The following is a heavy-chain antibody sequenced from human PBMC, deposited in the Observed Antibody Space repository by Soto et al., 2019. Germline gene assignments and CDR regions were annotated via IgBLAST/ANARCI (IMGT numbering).Heavy chain of an antibody. J-gene: IGHJ3*02. V-gene: IGHV4-39*01. CDR3: ARLSVTTENAFDI. CDR2: IYYSGST. CDR1: GGSISSSSYY. Sequence: SETLSLTCTVSGGSISSSSYYWGWIRQPPGKGLEWIGSIYYSGSTYYNPSLKSRVTISVDTSKNQFSLKLSSVTAADTAVYYCARLSVTTENAFDIWGQGTMVTVS. D-gene: IGHD4-17*01.